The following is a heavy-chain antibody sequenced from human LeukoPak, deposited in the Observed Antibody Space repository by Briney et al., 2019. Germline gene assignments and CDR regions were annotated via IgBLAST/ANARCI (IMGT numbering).Heavy chain of an antibody. V-gene: IGHV3-53*01. CDR3: ARELVGGSSYYFDY. CDR2: IYSGGST. J-gene: IGHJ4*02. Sequence: GGSLRLSCAASGFTVSSNYMSWVRQAPGKGLEWVSVIYSGGSTYYADSVKGRFTISRDNSKNTLYLQMNSLRAEDTAVYYCARELVGGSSYYFDYWGQGTLVTVSS. D-gene: IGHD1-26*01. CDR1: GFTVSSNY.